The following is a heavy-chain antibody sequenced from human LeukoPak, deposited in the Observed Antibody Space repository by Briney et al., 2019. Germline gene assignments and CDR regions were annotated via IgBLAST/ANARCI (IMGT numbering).Heavy chain of an antibody. CDR3: AKGLTNLGDD. Sequence: GGSLRLSCAAYGFTFSTYAMSWVRQAPGKGLEWVSGLSGGGSSAYYADSVKGRFTISRDNSKNTLYLQMNSLRPEDTAVYYCAKGLTNLGDDWGQGTLVTVSS. CDR2: LSGGGSSA. D-gene: IGHD3-9*01. CDR1: GFTFSTYA. J-gene: IGHJ4*02. V-gene: IGHV3-23*01.